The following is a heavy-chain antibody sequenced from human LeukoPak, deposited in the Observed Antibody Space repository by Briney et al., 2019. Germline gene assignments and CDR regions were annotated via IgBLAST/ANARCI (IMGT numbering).Heavy chain of an antibody. CDR2: ISGNGGRT. Sequence: GGSLRLSCAASGFTFSSYAMSWVRQAPGKGLEWVSTISGNGGRTYYADSVKGRFTISRDNSKNTLYLQMNSLRAEDTAVYYCAKDRRIAAAAGAFDIWGQGTMVTVSS. J-gene: IGHJ3*02. CDR3: AKDRRIAAAAGAFDI. CDR1: GFTFSSYA. V-gene: IGHV3-23*01. D-gene: IGHD6-13*01.